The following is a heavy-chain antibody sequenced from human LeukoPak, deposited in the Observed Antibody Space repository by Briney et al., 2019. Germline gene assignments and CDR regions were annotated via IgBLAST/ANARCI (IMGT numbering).Heavy chain of an antibody. CDR3: ARKNSLDY. J-gene: IGHJ4*02. V-gene: IGHV3-48*03. CDR2: ISSSGNTI. Sequence: GGSLRLSCVASGFTFRNYEMNWVRQAPGKGLEWVSYISSSGNTIYYADSVKGRFTISRDNAKNPLYLQMNSLRAEDTAVYYCARKNSLDYWGQGTLVTVSS. D-gene: IGHD2-21*01. CDR1: GFTFRNYE.